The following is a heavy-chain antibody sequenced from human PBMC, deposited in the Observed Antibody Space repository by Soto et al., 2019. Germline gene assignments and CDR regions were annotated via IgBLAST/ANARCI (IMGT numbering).Heavy chain of an antibody. J-gene: IGHJ5*02. V-gene: IGHV3-23*01. D-gene: IGHD4-17*01. CDR1: GFTFSSYA. CDR2: ISGSGSNP. CDR3: AKTASMTIRDGFDP. Sequence: DVQVLESGGGLVQPGGSLRLACAASGFTFSSYAMSWVRQAPGQGLEWVSAISGSGSNPYYADSLKGRFTISRDNAKNTLYLQMNSLRAEDTALYYCAKTASMTIRDGFDPWGQGTLVTVSS.